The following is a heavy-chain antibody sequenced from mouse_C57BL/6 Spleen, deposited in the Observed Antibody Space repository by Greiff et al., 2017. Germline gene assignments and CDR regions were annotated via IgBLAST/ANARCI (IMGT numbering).Heavy chain of an antibody. V-gene: IGHV3-6*01. D-gene: IGHD4-1*01. Sequence: VQLQQSGPGLVKPSQSLSLTCSVTGYSITSGYYWNCIRQFPGNKLEWMGYISYDGSNNYNPSLKNRISITRDTSKNQFFLKLNSVTTEDTATYYCARTGPDWYFDVWGTGTTVTVSS. CDR1: GYSITSGYY. CDR3: ARTGPDWYFDV. CDR2: ISYDGSN. J-gene: IGHJ1*03.